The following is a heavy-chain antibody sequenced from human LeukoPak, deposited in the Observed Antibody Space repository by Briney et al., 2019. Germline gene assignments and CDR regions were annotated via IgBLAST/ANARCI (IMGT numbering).Heavy chain of an antibody. V-gene: IGHV6-1*01. CDR1: GDSVSSKNGA. CDR2: TYYRSKWYN. CDR3: ARDFGNTGWHTFDN. Sequence: SQTLSLTCVVSGDSVSSKNGAWNSIRQSPSRGLEWLGRTYYRSKWYNDYAESMQGRMTISQDTSKNQYSLHLCSVTPDDTAVYYCARDFGNTGWHTFDNWGQGTLGTVSS. J-gene: IGHJ4*02. D-gene: IGHD6-19*01.